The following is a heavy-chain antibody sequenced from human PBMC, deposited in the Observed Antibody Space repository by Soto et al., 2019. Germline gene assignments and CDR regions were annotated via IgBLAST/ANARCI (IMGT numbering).Heavy chain of an antibody. D-gene: IGHD3-10*01. CDR2: IIPIFGTA. Sequence: ASVKVSCKASGGTFSSYAISWVRQAPGQGLEWMGGIIPIFGTANYAQKFQGRVTITADESTSTAYMELSSLRSEDTAVYYCARGPITMVRGDYWGQGTLVTVSS. V-gene: IGHV1-69*13. J-gene: IGHJ4*02. CDR3: ARGPITMVRGDY. CDR1: GGTFSSYA.